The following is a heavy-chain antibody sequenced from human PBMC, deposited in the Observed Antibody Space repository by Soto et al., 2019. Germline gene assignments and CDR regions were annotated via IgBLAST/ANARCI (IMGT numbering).Heavy chain of an antibody. J-gene: IGHJ6*04. CDR3: ARQVDTAFMDV. CDR2: IYYSGST. CDR1: GGSISSYY. D-gene: IGHD5-18*01. V-gene: IGHV4-59*01. Sequence: SETLSLTCTVSGGSISSYYWSWIRQPPGKGLEWIGYIYYSGSTNYNPSLKSRVTISVDTSKNQFSLKLSSVTAADTAVYYCARQVDTAFMDVWGKGTTVTVSS.